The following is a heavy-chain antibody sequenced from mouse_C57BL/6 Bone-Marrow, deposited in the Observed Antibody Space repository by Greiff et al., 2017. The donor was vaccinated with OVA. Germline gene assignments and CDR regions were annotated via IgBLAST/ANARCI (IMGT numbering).Heavy chain of an antibody. Sequence: EVHLVESGGGLVQPKGSLKLSCAASGFSFNTYAMNWVRQAPGKGLEWVARIRSKSNNYATYYADSVKDRFTISRDDSESMLYLQMNNLKTEDTAMYYCVRYGYDGHFDVWGTGTTVTVSS. CDR3: VRYGYDGHFDV. CDR1: GFSFNTYA. V-gene: IGHV10-1*01. D-gene: IGHD2-2*01. J-gene: IGHJ1*03. CDR2: IRSKSNNYAT.